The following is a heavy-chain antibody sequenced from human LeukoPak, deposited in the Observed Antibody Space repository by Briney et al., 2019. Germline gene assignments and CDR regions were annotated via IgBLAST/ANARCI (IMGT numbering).Heavy chain of an antibody. J-gene: IGHJ4*02. Sequence: GGPLRLSCAASGFTFSSYAMSWVRQAPGKGLEWVSAISGSGGSTYYADSVKGRFTISRDNSKNTLYLQMNSLRAEDTAVYYCAKAPYYYDSSGYYPPFDYWGQGTLVTVSS. D-gene: IGHD3-22*01. CDR2: ISGSGGST. V-gene: IGHV3-23*01. CDR3: AKAPYYYDSSGYYPPFDY. CDR1: GFTFSSYA.